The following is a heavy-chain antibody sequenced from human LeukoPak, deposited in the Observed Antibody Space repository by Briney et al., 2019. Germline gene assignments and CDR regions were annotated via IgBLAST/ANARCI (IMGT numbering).Heavy chain of an antibody. J-gene: IGHJ4*02. V-gene: IGHV1-69-2*01. Sequence: ASVKVSCKASGYTFTSYDINWVRQAPGKGLEWMGLVDPEDGETIYAEKFQGRVTITADTSTDTAYMELSSLRSEDTAVYYCASNPLGGSYSVYWGQGTLVTVSS. CDR2: VDPEDGET. CDR3: ASNPLGGSYSVY. D-gene: IGHD1-26*01. CDR1: GYTFTSYD.